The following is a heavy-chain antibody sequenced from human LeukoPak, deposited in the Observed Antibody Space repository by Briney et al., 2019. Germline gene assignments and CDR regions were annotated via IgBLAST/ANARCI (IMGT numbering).Heavy chain of an antibody. CDR2: ISSSSSTI. J-gene: IGHJ6*03. CDR3: ARVFGVVIINYYYYMDV. V-gene: IGHV3-48*01. CDR1: GFTVSSNY. Sequence: GGSLRLSCAASGFTVSSNYMNWVRQAPGKGLEWVSYISSSSSTIYYADSVKGRFTISRDNAKNSLYLQMNSLRAEDTAVYYCARVFGVVIINYYYYMDVWGKGTTVTVSS. D-gene: IGHD3-3*01.